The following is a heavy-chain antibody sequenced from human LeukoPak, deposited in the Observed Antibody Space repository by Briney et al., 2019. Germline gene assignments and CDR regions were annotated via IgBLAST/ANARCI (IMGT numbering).Heavy chain of an antibody. D-gene: IGHD3-10*01. CDR1: GYTFTSYG. CDR2: ISAYNGNT. V-gene: IGHV1-18*01. J-gene: IGHJ4*02. Sequence: ASVKVSCKASGYTFTSYGISWVRQAPGQGLEWMGWISAYNGNTNYAQKLQGRVTMTTDTSTSTAYMELRSLTSDDTAVYYCARSRPYYSSPLFDYWGQGTLVTVSS. CDR3: ARSRPYYSSPLFDY.